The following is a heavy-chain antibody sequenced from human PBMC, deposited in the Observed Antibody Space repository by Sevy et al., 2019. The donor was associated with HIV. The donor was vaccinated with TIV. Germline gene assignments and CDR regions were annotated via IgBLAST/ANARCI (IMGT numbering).Heavy chain of an antibody. J-gene: IGHJ4*02. Sequence: GGSLRLSCAASGFTFSSYWMHWVRQAPGNGLVWISRINNDGSGPSYADSVKGRFTISRDNAKNTVYLQMNSLRAEDTAVYYCTRDASHWNRVDYWGQRTLVTVSS. CDR3: TRDASHWNRVDY. V-gene: IGHV3-74*01. CDR2: INNDGSGP. CDR1: GFTFSSYW. D-gene: IGHD1-1*01.